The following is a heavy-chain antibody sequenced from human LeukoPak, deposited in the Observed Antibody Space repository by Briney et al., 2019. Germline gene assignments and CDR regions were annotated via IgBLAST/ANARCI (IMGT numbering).Heavy chain of an antibody. CDR2: INGEGSRI. CDR3: ARDPGYYYYGMDV. J-gene: IGHJ6*02. V-gene: IGHV3-74*01. Sequence: GGCLRLSCAVTGFNLRTYWIHWVRHSPGRGLEWVARINGEGSRISYADSVRGRFTISRDNAKNTAYLQMNSLRAEDTALYYCARDPGYYYYGMDVWGQGTTVVVSS. CDR1: GFNLRTYW.